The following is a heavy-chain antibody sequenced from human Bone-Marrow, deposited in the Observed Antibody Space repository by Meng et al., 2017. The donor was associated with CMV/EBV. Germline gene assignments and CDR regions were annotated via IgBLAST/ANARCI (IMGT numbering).Heavy chain of an antibody. CDR2: INPNSGGT. CDR1: GYTFTGYY. D-gene: IGHD6-6*01. Sequence: ASVKVSCKASGYTFTGYYMHWVRQAPGQGLEWMGWINPNSGGTNYAQKFQGRVTMTRDTSISTAYMELSRLRSDDTAVYYCARERERGVDSSSPLDWYNWFDSWGQGTLVTGSS. J-gene: IGHJ5*01. V-gene: IGHV1-2*02. CDR3: ARERERGVDSSSPLDWYNWFDS.